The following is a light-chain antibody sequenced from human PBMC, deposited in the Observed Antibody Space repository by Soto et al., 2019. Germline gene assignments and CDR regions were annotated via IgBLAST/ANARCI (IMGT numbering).Light chain of an antibody. CDR2: DAS. CDR3: QQRSNWPLT. V-gene: IGKV3-11*01. Sequence: IVLTDSRATLSLSPLERATLSCMASQSVSSYLAWYQQKPGQAPRLLIYDASNRATGIPARFSGSGSGTDFTLTISSLEPEDFAVYYCQQRSNWPLTFGGGTKVDIK. CDR1: QSVSSY. J-gene: IGKJ4*01.